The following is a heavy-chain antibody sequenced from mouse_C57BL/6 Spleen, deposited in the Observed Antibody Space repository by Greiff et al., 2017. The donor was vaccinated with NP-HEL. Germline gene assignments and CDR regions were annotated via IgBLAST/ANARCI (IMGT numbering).Heavy chain of an antibody. CDR1: GYSITSGYY. D-gene: IGHD2-3*01. V-gene: IGHV3-6*01. CDR3: ARGSIYDGYYWYFDV. J-gene: IGHJ1*03. Sequence: ESGPGLVKPSQSLSLTCSVTGYSITSGYYWNWIRQFPGNKLEWMGYISYDGSNNYNPSLKNRISITRDTSKNQFFLKLNSVTTEDTATYYGARGSIYDGYYWYFDVWGTGTTVTVSS. CDR2: ISYDGSN.